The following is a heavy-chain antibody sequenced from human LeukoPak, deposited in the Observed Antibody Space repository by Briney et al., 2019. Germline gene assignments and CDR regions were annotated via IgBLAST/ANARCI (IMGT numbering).Heavy chain of an antibody. CDR2: ISRNGGST. V-gene: IGHV3-64D*06. Sequence: GGSLRLSCSASGFTFNSYPVHWVRQAPGKGLEYVSGISRNGGSTYYADSVKGRFTISRDNSKNTLYLQMSSLRAEDTAVYYCARDRSYAIDVWGQGTTVTVSS. J-gene: IGHJ6*02. CDR3: ARDRSYAIDV. CDR1: GFTFNSYP.